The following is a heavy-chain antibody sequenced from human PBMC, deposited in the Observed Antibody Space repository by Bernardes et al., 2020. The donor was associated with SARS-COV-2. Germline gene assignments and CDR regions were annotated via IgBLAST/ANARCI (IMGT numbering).Heavy chain of an antibody. Sequence: SGPTLVKPTQTLTLTCTFSGFSLSTSGMCVSWIRQPPGKALEWLARIDWDDDKYYSPSLKTRLTISKDTSKNQVVLTMTNMDPVDTATYYCARSLVVRDFDYGGQGTLVHVSS. V-gene: IGHV2-70*11. CDR2: IDWDDDK. D-gene: IGHD2-21*01. J-gene: IGHJ4*02. CDR3: ARSLVVRDFDY. CDR1: GFSLSTSGMC.